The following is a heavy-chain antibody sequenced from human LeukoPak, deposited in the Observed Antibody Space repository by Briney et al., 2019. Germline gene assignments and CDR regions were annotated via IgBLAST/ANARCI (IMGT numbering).Heavy chain of an antibody. J-gene: IGHJ4*02. Sequence: PGGSLRLSCAASGFTFSSYSMNWVRQAPGKGLEWVSSISSSSSYIYYADSVKGRFTISRDNAKNSLYLQMNSLRAEDTAVYYCAKDRGSSTSTYYFDYWGQGTLVTVSS. V-gene: IGHV3-21*01. CDR2: ISSSSSYI. CDR3: AKDRGSSTSTYYFDY. CDR1: GFTFSSYS. D-gene: IGHD2-2*01.